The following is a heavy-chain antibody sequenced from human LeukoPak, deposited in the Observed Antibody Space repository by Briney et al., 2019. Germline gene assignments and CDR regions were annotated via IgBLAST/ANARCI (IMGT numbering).Heavy chain of an antibody. CDR2: IYSGGST. CDR1: GFTVSSKY. CDR3: ARDYLLGQRYFDY. J-gene: IGHJ4*02. V-gene: IGHV3-53*01. Sequence: PTGGSLRLSCAASGFTVSSKYMSWVRQAPGKGLEWVSVIYSGGSTYYADSVKGRFTISRDNSKNTLYLQMNSLRAEDTAVYYCARDYLLGQRYFDYWGQGTLVTVSS. D-gene: IGHD2/OR15-2a*01.